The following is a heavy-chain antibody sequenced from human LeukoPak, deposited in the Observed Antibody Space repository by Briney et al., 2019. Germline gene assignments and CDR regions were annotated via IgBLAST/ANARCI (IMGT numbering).Heavy chain of an antibody. CDR1: GASINDYY. V-gene: IGHV4-59*12. J-gene: IGHJ5*02. CDR3: AREGCSGGSCYSTLGWFDP. CDR2: VYHTGTS. D-gene: IGHD2-15*01. Sequence: SETLSLTCSVSGASINDYYWTWIRQPPGKGLEWIGYVYHTGTSGYHPSLKSRVAMSLDTSKNQFSLKLSSVTAADTAVYYCAREGCSGGSCYSTLGWFDPWGQGTLVTVSS.